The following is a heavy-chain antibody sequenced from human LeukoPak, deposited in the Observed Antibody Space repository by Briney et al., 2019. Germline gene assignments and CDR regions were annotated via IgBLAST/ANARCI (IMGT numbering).Heavy chain of an antibody. D-gene: IGHD3-3*01. CDR3: ARGITIFGVVTSYYFDY. J-gene: IGHJ4*02. V-gene: IGHV3-7*04. CDR1: GFTFSSYW. Sequence: PGGSLRLSCAASGFTFSSYWMSWVRQAPGKGLEWVANIKQDGSEKYYVDSVKGRFTISRDNAKNLLYLQMNSLRAEDTAVYYCARGITIFGVVTSYYFDYWGQGTLVTVSS. CDR2: IKQDGSEK.